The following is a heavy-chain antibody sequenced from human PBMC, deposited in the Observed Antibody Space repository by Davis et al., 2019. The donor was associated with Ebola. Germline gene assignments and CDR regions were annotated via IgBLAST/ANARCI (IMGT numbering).Heavy chain of an antibody. CDR1: GGTFSSYA. V-gene: IGHV1-69*13. Sequence: AASVKVSCKASGGTFSSYAISWVRQAPGQGLEWMGGIIPIFGTANYAQKFQGRVTITADESTSTAYMELSSLRSEDTAVYYCARDIYYSRATWFDSWGQGTLVTVSS. J-gene: IGHJ5*01. CDR3: ARDIYYSRATWFDS. CDR2: IIPIFGTA. D-gene: IGHD3-22*01.